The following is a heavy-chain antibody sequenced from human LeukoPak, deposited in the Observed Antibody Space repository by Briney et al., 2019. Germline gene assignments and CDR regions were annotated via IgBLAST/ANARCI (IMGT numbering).Heavy chain of an antibody. Sequence: ASVKVSCKASGGTFSSYAISWVRQAPGQGLEWMGLINPSGGNTNYAQNFQGRVTMTRDTSASTVYMEQSSLRSEDTAIYYCARIRDGYNDAYDIWGQGTVVTVPS. V-gene: IGHV1-46*01. CDR1: GGTFSSYA. J-gene: IGHJ3*02. CDR2: INPSGGNT. CDR3: ARIRDGYNDAYDI. D-gene: IGHD5-24*01.